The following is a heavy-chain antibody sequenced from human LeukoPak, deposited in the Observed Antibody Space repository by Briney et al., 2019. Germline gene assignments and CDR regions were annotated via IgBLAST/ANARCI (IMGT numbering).Heavy chain of an antibody. D-gene: IGHD1-26*01. CDR3: ATEKDLLLDS. J-gene: IGHJ5*01. CDR2: IYYSGST. Sequence: SETLSLTCTVSGGSISSSSYYWGWIRQPPGKGLEWIGSIYYSGSTYYNPSLKSRVTISVDTSKNQFSLKLSSVTAADTAVYFCATEKDLLLDSWGQGTPVTVSS. V-gene: IGHV4-39*07. CDR1: GGSISSSSYY.